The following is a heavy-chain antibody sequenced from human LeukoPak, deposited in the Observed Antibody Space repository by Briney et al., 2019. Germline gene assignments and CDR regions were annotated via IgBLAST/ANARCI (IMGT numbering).Heavy chain of an antibody. CDR2: ISSSGSTI. J-gene: IGHJ6*03. V-gene: IGHV3-48*04. Sequence: GGSLRLSCAASGFTFSSYAMSWVRQAPGKGLEWVSYISSSGSTIYYADSVKGRFTISRDNAKNSLYLQMNSLRAEDTAVYYCARGVLDYGSGSYYNNHYYYYMDVWGKGTTVTISS. CDR3: ARGVLDYGSGSYYNNHYYYYMDV. D-gene: IGHD3-10*01. CDR1: GFTFSSYA.